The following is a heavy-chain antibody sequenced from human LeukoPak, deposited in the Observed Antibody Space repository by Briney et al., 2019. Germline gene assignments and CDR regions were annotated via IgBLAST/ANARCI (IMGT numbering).Heavy chain of an antibody. Sequence: ASVTVSCKASGYTFTGHFILWVRQAPGQGPEWMGRIDPNDGGTNYAQKFQGRVTMTRVTSISTAYMKLSSLRSDDTAVYYCARGSDSGTPRWFDPWGQGTLVTV. D-gene: IGHD1-26*01. CDR2: IDPNDGGT. J-gene: IGHJ5*02. CDR1: GYTFTGHF. CDR3: ARGSDSGTPRWFDP. V-gene: IGHV1-2*06.